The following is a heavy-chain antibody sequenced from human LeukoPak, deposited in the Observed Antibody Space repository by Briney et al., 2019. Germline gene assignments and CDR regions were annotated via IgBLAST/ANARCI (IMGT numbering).Heavy chain of an antibody. D-gene: IGHD3-22*01. J-gene: IGHJ4*02. V-gene: IGHV3-30*02. CDR2: IRYDGSNK. Sequence: GESLRLSCAASGVTFSSYGMHWVRQAPGKGLEWVAFIRYDGSNKYYADSVKGRFTISRDNSRKTMYLQMNSLRAEDKAAYFCAKGIVGVIATNSFDYWGPGTLVTVSS. CDR1: GVTFSSYG. CDR3: AKGIVGVIATNSFDY.